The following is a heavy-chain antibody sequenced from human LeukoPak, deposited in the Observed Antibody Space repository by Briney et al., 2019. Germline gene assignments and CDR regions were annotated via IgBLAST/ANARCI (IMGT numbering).Heavy chain of an antibody. CDR3: ARRDSGGYCFDY. J-gene: IGHJ4*02. CDR2: ISTGSNHI. Sequence: GGSLRLSCAASGFIFSTYNMNWVRQAPGKGLEWVSSISTGSNHIFYADSVKGRFTISRENAKNSLYLQMNSLRAEDTAVYYCARRDSGGYCFDYWGQGTLVTVSA. V-gene: IGHV3-21*06. CDR1: GFIFSTYN. D-gene: IGHD3-22*01.